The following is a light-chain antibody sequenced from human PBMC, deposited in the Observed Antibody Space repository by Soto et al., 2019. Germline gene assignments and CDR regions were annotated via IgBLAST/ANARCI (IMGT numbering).Light chain of an antibody. Sequence: EIVLTQSPATMSLSPGERATLSCRASQSVSSSLAWYQQKPGQPPRIIIYNASKRATGIPVRFSGSGSGTDFTLTISRLESEDFAVYYCQKRSNWPLTFGGGTKVDIK. CDR2: NAS. CDR1: QSVSSS. J-gene: IGKJ4*01. V-gene: IGKV3-11*01. CDR3: QKRSNWPLT.